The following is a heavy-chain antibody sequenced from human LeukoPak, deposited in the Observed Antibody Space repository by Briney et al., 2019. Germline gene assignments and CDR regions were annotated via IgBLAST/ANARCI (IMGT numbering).Heavy chain of an antibody. D-gene: IGHD3-16*01. CDR2: ISSSSSYI. J-gene: IGHJ4*02. CDR3: ERAPPPRIMIEIHDY. Sequence: PGGSLRLSCAASGFTFSSYSMNWVRQAPGKGLEWVSSISSSSSYIYYADSVKGRFTISRDNAKNSLYLQMNSLRAEDTAVYYCERAPPPRIMIEIHDYGGRETRVTVSS. CDR1: GFTFSSYS. V-gene: IGHV3-21*01.